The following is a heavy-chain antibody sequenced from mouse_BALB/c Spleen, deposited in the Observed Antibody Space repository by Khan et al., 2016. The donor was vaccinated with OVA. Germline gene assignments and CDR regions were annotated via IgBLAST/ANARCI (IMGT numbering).Heavy chain of an antibody. CDR1: GFTFRSYG. J-gene: IGHJ3*01. V-gene: IGHV5-17*02. D-gene: IGHD1-1*01. Sequence: EVELVESGGGLVQPGGSRKLSCTASGFTFRSYGMHWVRQAPEKGLEWVAYIGSDSSTIYYADTVKGRFTISRDTPKNTLLLQLTSLRSEDTAMYCCASSLYWSWFASWGQGTLVTVSA. CDR2: IGSDSSTI. CDR3: ASSLYWSWFAS.